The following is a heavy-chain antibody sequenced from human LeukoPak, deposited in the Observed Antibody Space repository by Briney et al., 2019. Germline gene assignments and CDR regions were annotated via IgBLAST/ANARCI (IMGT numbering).Heavy chain of an antibody. V-gene: IGHV1-69*06. CDR3: ARENIAAAGTRVYYYYYYMDV. CDR2: IIPIFGTA. D-gene: IGHD6-13*01. CDR1: GGTFSSYA. J-gene: IGHJ6*03. Sequence: ASVKVSCKASGGTFSSYAISWVRQAPGQGLEWMGGIIPIFGTANYAQKFQGRVTITADKSTSTAYMELSSLRSEDTAVYYCARENIAAAGTRVYYYYYYMDVWGKGTTVTVSS.